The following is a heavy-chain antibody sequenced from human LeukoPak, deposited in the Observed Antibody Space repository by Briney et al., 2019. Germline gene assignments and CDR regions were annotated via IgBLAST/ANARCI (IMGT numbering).Heavy chain of an antibody. D-gene: IGHD3-10*01. Sequence: PSETLSLTCTVSGGSISGYYWGWFRQPAGKGLEWIGRVYTSGTTNYNPSLKSRVTMSIDTSKNQFSLKLTSVTAADTAVYYCARGFGHPWGQGTLVTVSS. CDR2: VYTSGTT. CDR1: GGSISGYY. CDR3: ARGFGHP. J-gene: IGHJ5*02. V-gene: IGHV4-4*07.